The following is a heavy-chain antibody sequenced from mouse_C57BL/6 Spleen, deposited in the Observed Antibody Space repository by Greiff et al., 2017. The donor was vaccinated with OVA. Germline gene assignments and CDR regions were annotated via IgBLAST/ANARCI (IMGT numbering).Heavy chain of an antibody. CDR3: ATPTAQASWFAY. CDR2: ISYDGSN. V-gene: IGHV3-6*01. D-gene: IGHD3-2*02. CDR1: GYSITSGYY. Sequence: ESGPGLVKPSQSLSLTCSVTGYSITSGYYWNWIRQFPGNKLEWMGYISYDGSNNYNPSLKNRISITRDTSKNQFFLKLNSVTTEDTATYYCATPTAQASWFAYWGQGTLVTVSA. J-gene: IGHJ3*01.